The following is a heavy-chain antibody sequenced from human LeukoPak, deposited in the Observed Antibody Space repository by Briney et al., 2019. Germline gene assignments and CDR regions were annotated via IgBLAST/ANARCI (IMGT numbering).Heavy chain of an antibody. CDR2: MNPNSGNT. V-gene: IGHV1-8*01. Sequence: ASVKVSCKASGYTFTSYDINWVRQATGQGLEWMGWMNPNSGNTGYAQKFQGRVTMTRNTSISTAYIELSSLRSEDTAVYYCARVVRLASGSYYPRYWGQGTLVTVSS. D-gene: IGHD3-10*01. CDR1: GYTFTSYD. J-gene: IGHJ4*02. CDR3: ARVVRLASGSYYPRY.